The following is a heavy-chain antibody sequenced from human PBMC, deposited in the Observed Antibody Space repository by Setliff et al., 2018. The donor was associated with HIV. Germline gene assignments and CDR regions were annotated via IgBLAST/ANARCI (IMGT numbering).Heavy chain of an antibody. CDR2: IYTGGTT. CDR3: CRSMTTVLEDAFDI. CDR1: GYSISSGSYY. Sequence: PSETLSLTCTVSGYSISSGSYYWTWIRQPAGKGLEWIGHIYTGGTTNYNPSLRSRVSISADMSKNHFSLNLSSVTAADTAVYYCCRSMTTVLEDAFDIWGQGAMVTVSS. D-gene: IGHD4-17*01. J-gene: IGHJ3*02. V-gene: IGHV4-61*09.